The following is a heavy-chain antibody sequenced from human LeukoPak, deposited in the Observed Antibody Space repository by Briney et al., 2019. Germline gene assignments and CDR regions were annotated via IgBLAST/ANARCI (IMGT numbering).Heavy chain of an antibody. Sequence: GGSLRLSCAASGFTFDDYAMHWVRQAPGKGLEWVSGISWNSGSVGYADSVKGRFTISRDNAKNSLYLQMNSLRAEDTALYYCAKDMGHYYGGKPYYFDYWGQGTLVTVSS. CDR3: AKDMGHYYGGKPYYFDY. CDR1: GFTFDDYA. J-gene: IGHJ4*02. CDR2: ISWNSGSV. D-gene: IGHD4-23*01. V-gene: IGHV3-9*01.